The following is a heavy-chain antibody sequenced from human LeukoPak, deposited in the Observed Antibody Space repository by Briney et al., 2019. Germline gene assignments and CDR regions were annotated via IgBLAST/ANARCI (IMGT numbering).Heavy chain of an antibody. Sequence: GGSLRLSCAASGFTFSNAWMSWVRQAPGKGLEWVGRIKSKTDGGTTDYAAPVKGRFTISRDDSKNTLYLQMNSLKTEDTAVYYCTTAINFDWLLSLDYWGPGTLVTVSS. CDR1: GFTFSNAW. D-gene: IGHD3-9*01. CDR2: IKSKTDGGTT. V-gene: IGHV3-15*01. CDR3: TTAINFDWLLSLDY. J-gene: IGHJ4*02.